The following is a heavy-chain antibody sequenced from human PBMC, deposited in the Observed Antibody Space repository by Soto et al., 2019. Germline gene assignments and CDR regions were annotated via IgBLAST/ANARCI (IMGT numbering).Heavy chain of an antibody. V-gene: IGHV1-2*04. CDR1: GYTFTGYY. CDR3: ARSLAAHRSGALDI. D-gene: IGHD6-6*01. Sequence: GGSMRLSCKASGYTFTGYYMHWVRQALGQGLEWMGWINPNSGGTNYAQKFQGWVTMTRDTSISTAYMELSRLRSDDTAGYYCARSLAAHRSGALDIWGQGTMVTVSS. J-gene: IGHJ3*02. CDR2: INPNSGGT.